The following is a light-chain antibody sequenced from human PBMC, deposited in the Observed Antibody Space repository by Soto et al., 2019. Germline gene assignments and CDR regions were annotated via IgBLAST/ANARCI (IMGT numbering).Light chain of an antibody. J-gene: IGKJ1*01. CDR2: DAS. Sequence: IQMTQSPSSLSASVGDRVTITCRAGQSISSWLAWYQQKPGKAPKLLIYDASSLESGVPSRFSGSGSGTEFTLTISSLQPDDFATYYCQQYNSYSPWTFGQGTKVEIK. V-gene: IGKV1-5*01. CDR3: QQYNSYSPWT. CDR1: QSISSW.